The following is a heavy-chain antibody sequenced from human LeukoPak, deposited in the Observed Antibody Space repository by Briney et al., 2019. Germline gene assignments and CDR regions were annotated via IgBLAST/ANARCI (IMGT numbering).Heavy chain of an antibody. V-gene: IGHV1-8*01. Sequence: GASVKVSCKASGYTFTSYYMHWVRQAPGQGLEWMGWMNPNSGNTGYAQKFQGRVTMTRNTSRSTAYMELSSLRSEDTAMYYCARGDWAPEYWGQGTLVTVSS. CDR3: ARGDWAPEY. CDR2: MNPNSGNT. J-gene: IGHJ4*02. D-gene: IGHD3-9*01. CDR1: GYTFTSYY.